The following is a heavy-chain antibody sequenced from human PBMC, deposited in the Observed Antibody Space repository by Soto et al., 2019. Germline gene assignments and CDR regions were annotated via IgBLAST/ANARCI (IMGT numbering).Heavy chain of an antibody. V-gene: IGHV3-23*01. D-gene: IGHD6-6*01. CDR3: AKDRPIASRTCDS. CDR1: GFTFSDHG. J-gene: IGHJ4*02. Sequence: PWGSMRLSCTASGFTFSDHGMHWVRQAPGKGLEWVASISGSVGSTFYADSVKGRFTISRDNYLNTLDLQMNSLRAEDTAVYYCAKDRPIASRTCDSWGQGALVTV. CDR2: ISGSVGST.